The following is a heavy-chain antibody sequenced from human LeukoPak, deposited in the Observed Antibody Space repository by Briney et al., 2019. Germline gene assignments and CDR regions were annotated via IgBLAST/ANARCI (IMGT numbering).Heavy chain of an antibody. V-gene: IGHV1-46*01. CDR1: GYTFTSYY. J-gene: IGHJ6*02. D-gene: IGHD6-6*01. CDR3: ARAGVGSSSSVRYYYGMDV. CDR2: INPSGGST. Sequence: SVKVSCKASGYTFTSYYMHWVRQAPGQGVEWMGIINPSGGSTSYAQQFQGRVTMTSDTSTSTVYMELSSLRSEDTAVYYCARAGVGSSSSVRYYYGMDVWGQGTTVTVSS.